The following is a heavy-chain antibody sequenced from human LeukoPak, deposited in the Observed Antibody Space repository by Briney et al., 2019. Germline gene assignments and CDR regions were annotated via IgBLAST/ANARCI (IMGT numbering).Heavy chain of an antibody. Sequence: PGGSLRLSCAASGFTFGTYWMHRVRQAPGKGLEWVSSISSSGAYIFYADSVKGRFTISRDNAKHSLYLQMNSLRAEDTAVYYCAREPTTVSPPGWGQGTLVTVSS. CDR1: GFTFGTYW. D-gene: IGHD4-11*01. V-gene: IGHV3-21*01. CDR2: ISSSGAYI. CDR3: AREPTTVSPPG. J-gene: IGHJ4*02.